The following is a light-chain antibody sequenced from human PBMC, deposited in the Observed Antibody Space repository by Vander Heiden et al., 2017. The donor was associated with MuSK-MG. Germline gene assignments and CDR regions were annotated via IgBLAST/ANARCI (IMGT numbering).Light chain of an antibody. J-gene: IGKJ4*01. CDR3: QHRYSSPPT. Sequence: GDRITITCRASQSIRNYLNWYQQKPGKAPKLLIYDASSLQSGVPSRFSGGVSGTDFSLTISGLQREDFATYYCQHRYSSPPTFGVGTKIEIK. CDR1: QSIRNY. V-gene: IGKV1-39*01. CDR2: DAS.